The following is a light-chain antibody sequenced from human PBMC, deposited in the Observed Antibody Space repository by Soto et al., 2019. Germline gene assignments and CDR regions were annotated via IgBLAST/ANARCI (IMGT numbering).Light chain of an antibody. Sequence: EIVLTQSPGTLSLSPGERATLSCRASESVNSNFLAWYQQKPGQGPRLLIYATSGRATGIPDWFSGSGSGTDFTLTISRLEPEDFPVYYCQHYGSSLIFTFGPGTKVEIK. CDR1: ESVNSNF. CDR3: QHYGSSLIFT. J-gene: IGKJ3*01. CDR2: ATS. V-gene: IGKV3-20*01.